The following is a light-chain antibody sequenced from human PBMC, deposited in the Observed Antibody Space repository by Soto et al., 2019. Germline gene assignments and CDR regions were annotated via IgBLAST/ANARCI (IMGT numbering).Light chain of an antibody. V-gene: IGLV1-44*01. CDR3: AAWDDSLNGRL. Sequence: QSVLIQPPSASGTPGQRVSVSCSGSTSNIGRNSVNWYQQLPGTAPKFVINSNNQRPSGVPDRFSGSKSGTSASLAISGLQSEDEADYYCAAWDDSLNGRLFGGGTKL. CDR1: TSNIGRNS. CDR2: SNN. J-gene: IGLJ2*01.